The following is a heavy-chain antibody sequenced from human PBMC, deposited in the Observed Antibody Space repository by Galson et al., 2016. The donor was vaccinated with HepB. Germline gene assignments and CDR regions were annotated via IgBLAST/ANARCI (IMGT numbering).Heavy chain of an antibody. CDR3: AMPMGY. D-gene: IGHD1-26*01. CDR1: GGSISSSSYY. V-gene: IGHV4-39*01. CDR2: IYYDGST. Sequence: SETLSLTCTVSGGSISSSSYYWGWIRQPPGKGLEWIGHIYYDGSTYYNPSLKSRVTMSVDTSRNQFSLKVSAVTAADTAVYYCAMPMGYWGQGTLVTVSS. J-gene: IGHJ4*02.